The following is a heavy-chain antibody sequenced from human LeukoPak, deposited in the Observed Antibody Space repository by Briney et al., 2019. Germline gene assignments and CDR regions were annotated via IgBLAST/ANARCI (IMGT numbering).Heavy chain of an antibody. Sequence: ASVKVSCKASGYTFTSYDINWVRQAAGQGLEWMGWMNPNSGNTVYAQKFQGRVTMTRNTSISTAYMELSSLRSEDTAVYYCARGRGSKGFGQIYYYYGMDVWGQGTTVTVSS. J-gene: IGHJ6*02. CDR3: ARGRGSKGFGQIYYYYGMDV. CDR1: GYTFTSYD. CDR2: MNPNSGNT. D-gene: IGHD3-10*01. V-gene: IGHV1-8*01.